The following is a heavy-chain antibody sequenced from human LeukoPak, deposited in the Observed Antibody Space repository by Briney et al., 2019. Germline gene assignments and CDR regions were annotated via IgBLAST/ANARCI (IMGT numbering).Heavy chain of an antibody. Sequence: QPGRSLRLSCAASGFTFSSYGMHWVRQAPGKGLEWVAVISYDGSNKYYADSVKGRFTISRDNSKNTLYLQMNSLRAEDTAVYYCARGGTMVRGRSPFDPWGQGTLVTVSS. CDR3: ARGGTMVRGRSPFDP. J-gene: IGHJ5*02. V-gene: IGHV3-30*19. D-gene: IGHD3-10*01. CDR1: GFTFSSYG. CDR2: ISYDGSNK.